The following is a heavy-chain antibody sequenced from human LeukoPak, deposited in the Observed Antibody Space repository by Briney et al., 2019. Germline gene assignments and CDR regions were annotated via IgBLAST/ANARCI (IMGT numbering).Heavy chain of an antibody. CDR2: MNFNSGNT. J-gene: IGHJ4*02. CDR1: GGTFSSYA. Sequence: GSSVKVSCKASGGTFSSYAISWVRQAPGQGLEWMGWMNFNSGNTGYAQKFQGRVTITRNTSTSTAYMELSGLRSEDTAVYYCARSRIGGTSYHFDSWGQGTLVTVSS. CDR3: ARSRIGGTSYHFDS. D-gene: IGHD1-26*01. V-gene: IGHV1-8*02.